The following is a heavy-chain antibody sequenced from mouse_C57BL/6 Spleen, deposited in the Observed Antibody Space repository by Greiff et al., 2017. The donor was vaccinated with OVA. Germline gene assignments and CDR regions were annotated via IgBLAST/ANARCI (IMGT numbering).Heavy chain of an antibody. CDR2: IDPSDSYT. Sequence: QVQLQQPGAELVMPGASVKLSCKASGYTFTSYWMHWVKQRPGQGLEWIGEIDPSDSYTNYNQKFKGKSTLTVDKSSSTAYMQLSSLTSEDSAVYYCARQLSNYFDYWGQGTTLTVSS. J-gene: IGHJ2*01. CDR1: GYTFTSYW. CDR3: ARQLSNYFDY. V-gene: IGHV1-69*01. D-gene: IGHD3-2*02.